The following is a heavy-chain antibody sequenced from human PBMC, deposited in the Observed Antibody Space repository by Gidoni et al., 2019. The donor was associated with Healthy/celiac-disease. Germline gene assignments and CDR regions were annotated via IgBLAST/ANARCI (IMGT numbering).Heavy chain of an antibody. V-gene: IGHV3-30*18. J-gene: IGHJ4*02. Sequence: QVQLVESGGGVVQPGRSLRLSCAASGFTFSIYGMHWVRQAPGKGLEWVAVISHDGSNKYYADSVKGRFTISRDNSKNTLYLQMNSLRAEDTAVYYCAKDRDTAYFDYWGQGTLVTVSS. CDR3: AKDRDTAYFDY. CDR2: ISHDGSNK. CDR1: GFTFSIYG.